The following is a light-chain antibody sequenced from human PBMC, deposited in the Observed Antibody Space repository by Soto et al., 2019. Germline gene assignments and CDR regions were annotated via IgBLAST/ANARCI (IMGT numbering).Light chain of an antibody. CDR2: GTS. V-gene: IGKV3-20*01. J-gene: IGKJ5*01. CDR3: QQFDDSVT. Sequence: EIVLTQSPGTLSLSPGERATLSCRASHSVSRTYLAWYQQKPGPAPRLLIYGTSDRATGTPDRFSGSGSGTDFTLTISRLEPEDSAVYYCQQFDDSVTFGQGTRLE. CDR1: HSVSRTY.